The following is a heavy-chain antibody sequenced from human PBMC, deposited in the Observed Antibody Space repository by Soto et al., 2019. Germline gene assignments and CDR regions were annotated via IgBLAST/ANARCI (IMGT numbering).Heavy chain of an antibody. CDR2: ISSSSSYV. V-gene: IGHV3-21*01. D-gene: IGHD5-18*01. J-gene: IGHJ6*03. Sequence: EVQLVESGGGLVKPGGSLRLSCAASGFTFSSYSMNCVRQAPGKGLEWVSSISSSSSYVYYADSVKGRFTISRDNAKNTLYLRMNSLRAEDTAVYYCARSGRGSTAMVTHDYYMDVWGKGTTVTVSS. CDR1: GFTFSSYS. CDR3: ARSGRGSTAMVTHDYYMDV.